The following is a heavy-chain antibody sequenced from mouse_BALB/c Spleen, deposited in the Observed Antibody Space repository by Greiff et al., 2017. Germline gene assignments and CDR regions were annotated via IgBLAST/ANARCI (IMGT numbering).Heavy chain of an antibody. CDR1: GFTFSSFG. J-gene: IGHJ2*01. V-gene: IGHV5-17*02. D-gene: IGHD2-4*01. Sequence: EVQGVESGGGLVQPGGSRKLSCAASGFTFSSFGMHWVRQAPEKGLEWVAYISSGSSTIYYADTVKGRFTISRDNPKNTLFLQMTSLRSEDTAMYYCARIYYDYSFFDDWGQGTTLTVSS. CDR2: ISSGSSTI. CDR3: ARIYYDYSFFDD.